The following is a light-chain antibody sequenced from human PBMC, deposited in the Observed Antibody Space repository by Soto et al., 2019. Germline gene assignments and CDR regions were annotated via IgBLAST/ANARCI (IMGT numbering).Light chain of an antibody. Sequence: EIVMTQSPATLSVSPGERATLSCRASQSVSSDLAWYQQKPGQAPRLLIYGASARATGIPGRFSGSGSGTEFTLTISSLQSEDSAVYYCQQYNKWPPITFGQGTRLEIK. CDR3: QQYNKWPPIT. CDR2: GAS. J-gene: IGKJ5*01. CDR1: QSVSSD. V-gene: IGKV3-15*01.